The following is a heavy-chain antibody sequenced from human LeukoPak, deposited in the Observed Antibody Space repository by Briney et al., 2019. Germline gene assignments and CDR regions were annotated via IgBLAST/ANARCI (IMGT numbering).Heavy chain of an antibody. J-gene: IGHJ4*02. V-gene: IGHV4-39*01. CDR2: IYYSGST. CDR1: GGSISSSSYY. CDR3: ARQIDYGDYNYFDY. D-gene: IGHD4-17*01. Sequence: SETLSLTCTVSGGSISSSSYYWGWIRQPPGKGLEWIGSIYYSGSTYYNPSLKGRVTISVDTSKNQFSLKLSSVTAADTAVYYCARQIDYGDYNYFDYWGQGTLVTVSS.